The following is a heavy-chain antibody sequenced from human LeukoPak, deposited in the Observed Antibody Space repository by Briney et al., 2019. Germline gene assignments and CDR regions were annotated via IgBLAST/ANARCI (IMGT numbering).Heavy chain of an antibody. CDR3: ARRAHEKLATFDI. V-gene: IGHV5-51*01. CDR1: GYTLTNNW. CDR2: IYPGDSDT. J-gene: IGHJ3*02. D-gene: IGHD6-6*01. Sequence: GESLKISCKISGYTLTNNWIGWVRQVPGKGLEWMGNIYPGDSDTRYSPSFQGQVTISADKSISTAYLQWSSLKASDSAMYYCARRAHEKLATFDIWGQGTMVTVSS.